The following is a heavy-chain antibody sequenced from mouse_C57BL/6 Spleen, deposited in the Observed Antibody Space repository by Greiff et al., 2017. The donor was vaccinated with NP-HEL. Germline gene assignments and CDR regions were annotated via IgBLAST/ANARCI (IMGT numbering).Heavy chain of an antibody. D-gene: IGHD2-3*01. Sequence: QVQLQQPGAELVMPGASVKLSCKASGYTFTSYWMHWVKQRPGQGLEWIGEIDPSDSYTNYNQKFKGKSTLTVDKSSSTAYMQLSSLTSEDSAVYYCASYDGDSRYFDVWGTGTTVTVSS. CDR3: ASYDGDSRYFDV. V-gene: IGHV1-69*01. CDR1: GYTFTSYW. J-gene: IGHJ1*03. CDR2: IDPSDSYT.